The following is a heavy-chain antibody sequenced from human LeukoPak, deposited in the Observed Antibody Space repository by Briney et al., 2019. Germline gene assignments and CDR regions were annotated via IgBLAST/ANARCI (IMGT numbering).Heavy chain of an antibody. CDR2: IIPIFGTA. V-gene: IGHV1-69*01. J-gene: IGHJ5*02. CDR3: ARDRIRGYDSPPLFAP. Sequence: SVKVSCKASGGTFSSYAISWVRQAPGQGLEWTGGIIPIFGTANYAQKFQGRVTITADESTSTAYMELSSLRSEDTAVYYCARDRIRGYDSPPLFAPWGQGTLVTVSS. CDR1: GGTFSSYA. D-gene: IGHD3-22*01.